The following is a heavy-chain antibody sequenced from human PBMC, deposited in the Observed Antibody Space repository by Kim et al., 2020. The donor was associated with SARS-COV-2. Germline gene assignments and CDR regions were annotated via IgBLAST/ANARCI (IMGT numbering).Heavy chain of an antibody. J-gene: IGHJ6*02. CDR3: ARRASRGGAYGMDV. V-gene: IGHV4-59*08. Sequence: TPSPKRRVTISVDTSTNQFSLKLSSVTAADTAVYYCARRASRGGAYGMDVWGQGTTVTVSS. D-gene: IGHD3-10*01.